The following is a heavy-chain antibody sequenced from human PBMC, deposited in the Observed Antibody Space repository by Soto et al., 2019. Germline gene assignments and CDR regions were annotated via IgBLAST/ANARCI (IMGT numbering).Heavy chain of an antibody. V-gene: IGHV4-59*01. Sequence: PSETLSLTCTVSDGSIRNYYWSWIRQPPGKGLEWIGHIYYTGSTKYNPSLKSRVIMSVDTSKNQFSLNLSSVTAADTAVYYCARVRILSGLFRSFDYWGQGTQVTVSS. CDR3: ARVRILSGLFRSFDY. J-gene: IGHJ4*02. CDR2: IYYTGST. D-gene: IGHD3-10*01. CDR1: DGSIRNYY.